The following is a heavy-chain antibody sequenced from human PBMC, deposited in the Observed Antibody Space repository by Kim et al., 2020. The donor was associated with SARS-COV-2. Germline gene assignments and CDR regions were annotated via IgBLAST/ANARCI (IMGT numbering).Heavy chain of an antibody. CDR2: ISYDGSNK. V-gene: IGHV3-33*05. CDR1: GFTFSSYG. D-gene: IGHD2-2*01. Sequence: GGSLRLSCAASGFTFSSYGMHWVRQAPGKGLEWVAVISYDGSNKYYADSVKGRFTISRDNSKNTLYLQMNSLRAEDTAVYYCARSPSRDIVVVPAAPDYYYYYGMDVWGQGTTVTVSS. J-gene: IGHJ6*02. CDR3: ARSPSRDIVVVPAAPDYYYYYGMDV.